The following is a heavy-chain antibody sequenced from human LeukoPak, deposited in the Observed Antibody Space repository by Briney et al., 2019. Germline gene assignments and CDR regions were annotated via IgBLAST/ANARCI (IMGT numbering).Heavy chain of an antibody. CDR3: ARVGGYYPSHWYFDL. CDR1: GYTFTSYG. V-gene: IGHV1-18*01. Sequence: GASVKVPCKASGYTFTSYGISWVRQAPGQGLEWMGWISAYNGNTNYAQKLQGRVTMTTDTSTSTAYMELRSLRSDDTAVYYCARVGGYYPSHWYFDLWGRGTLVTVSS. CDR2: ISAYNGNT. J-gene: IGHJ2*01. D-gene: IGHD3-22*01.